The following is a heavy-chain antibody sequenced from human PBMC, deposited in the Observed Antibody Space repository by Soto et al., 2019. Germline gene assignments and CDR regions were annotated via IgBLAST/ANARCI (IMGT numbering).Heavy chain of an antibody. CDR3: AREGGGQQLEYFQH. Sequence: QVQLVESGGGVVQPGRSLRLSCAASGFTFSSYAMHWVRQAPGKGLEWVAVISYDGSNKYYADSVKGRFTISRDNSKNTLYLKMKSLGAEDTAVYYWAREGGGQQLEYFQHWGQGTLVTVSS. CDR1: GFTFSSYA. CDR2: ISYDGSNK. V-gene: IGHV3-30-3*01. D-gene: IGHD6-13*01. J-gene: IGHJ1*01.